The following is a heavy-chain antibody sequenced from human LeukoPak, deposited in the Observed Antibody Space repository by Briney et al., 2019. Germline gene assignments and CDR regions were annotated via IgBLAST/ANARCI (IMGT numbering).Heavy chain of an antibody. D-gene: IGHD2-2*01. V-gene: IGHV1-24*01. CDR1: GYTLTELS. CDR2: FDPEDGET. Sequence: ASVTVSCKVSGYTLTELSMHWVRQAPGKGLEWMGGFDPEDGETIYAQKFQGRVTITRNTSISTAYMELSSLRSEDTAVYYCATYLQRGYCSSTSCYHDYWGQGTLVTVSS. J-gene: IGHJ4*02. CDR3: ATYLQRGYCSSTSCYHDY.